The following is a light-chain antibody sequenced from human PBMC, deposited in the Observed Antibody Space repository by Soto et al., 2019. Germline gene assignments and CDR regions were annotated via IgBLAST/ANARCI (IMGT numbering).Light chain of an antibody. V-gene: IGKV3-15*01. CDR2: GAS. CDR3: QQCYNWPLT. Sequence: IVMTQSPATLSVSPGERATLSCRARQSVSSILAWYQQKPGQAPRLLIYGASTRATGVPARFSGSGSGTEFALTISSLQSEDFAVYYCQQCYNWPLTFGGGTKVEIK. J-gene: IGKJ4*01. CDR1: QSVSSI.